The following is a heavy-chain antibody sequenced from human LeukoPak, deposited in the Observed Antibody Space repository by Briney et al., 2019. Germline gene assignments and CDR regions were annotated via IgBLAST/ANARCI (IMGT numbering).Heavy chain of an antibody. CDR3: TRMLDSSGSWFDP. J-gene: IGHJ5*02. D-gene: IGHD3-22*01. Sequence: GGSLRLSCAASGFTFSSYAMSWFRQAPGKGLEWVGFIRSKAYGGTTEYAASVKGRFTISRDDSKSIAYLQMNSLKTEDTAVYYCTRMLDSSGSWFDPWGQGTLVTVSS. V-gene: IGHV3-49*03. CDR1: GFTFSSYA. CDR2: IRSKAYGGTT.